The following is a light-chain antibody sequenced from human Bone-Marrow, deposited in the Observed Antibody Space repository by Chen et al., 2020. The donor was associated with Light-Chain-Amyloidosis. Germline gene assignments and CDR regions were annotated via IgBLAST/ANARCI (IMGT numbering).Light chain of an antibody. Sequence: QSALTHPASVSGSPAQSITLSCTGTSSDVGGDNHVSWYQQHPDKAPKLMIYEVTNRPSWVPDRFSGSKSDNTASLTISGLQTEDEADYFCSSYTITNTLVFGSGTRVTVL. J-gene: IGLJ1*01. CDR2: EVT. CDR1: SSDVGGDNH. CDR3: SSYTITNTLV. V-gene: IGLV2-14*01.